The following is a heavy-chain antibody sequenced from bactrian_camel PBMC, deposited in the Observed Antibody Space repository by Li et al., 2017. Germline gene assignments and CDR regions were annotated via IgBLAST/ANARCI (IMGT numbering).Heavy chain of an antibody. Sequence: HVQLVESGGGSVQAGGSLRLSCAASGYTVSSTRMGWFRQAPGKEREGVAAVARDGTTYYADSVKGRFTVTRDVAKRTLRLHMTNLKPEDTAKYLCAADGPVGCDRDLRPATFGSHGPGTQVTVS. CDR2: VARDGTT. CDR1: GYTVSSTR. D-gene: IGHD5*01. J-gene: IGHJ4*01. V-gene: IGHV3S53*01.